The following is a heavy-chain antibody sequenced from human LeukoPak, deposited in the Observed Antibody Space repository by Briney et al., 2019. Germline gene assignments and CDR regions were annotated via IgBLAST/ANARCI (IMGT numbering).Heavy chain of an antibody. CDR2: IYPGDSET. CDR1: GYRFTGYW. Sequence: GESLQISFEGSGYRFTGYWIAWVRRMPGKGLEWMGIIYPGDSETRYSPSFQGQVTISADESISTAYLQWSSLKASDTAMYYCARLGVRGVMSGFGDYWGQGTLVTVSS. D-gene: IGHD3-10*01. CDR3: ARLGVRGVMSGFGDY. J-gene: IGHJ4*02. V-gene: IGHV5-51*01.